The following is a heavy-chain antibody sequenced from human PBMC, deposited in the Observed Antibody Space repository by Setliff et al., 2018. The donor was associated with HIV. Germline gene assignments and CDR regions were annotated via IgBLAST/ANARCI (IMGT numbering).Heavy chain of an antibody. V-gene: IGHV4-34*01. D-gene: IGHD5-12*01. CDR3: ARGATLLPGYSDRWEYFYMDV. Sequence: SETLSLTCAVYGGSFSEYYWGWIRQSPGKGLEWIGEINHSGSTHYNPPLKSRATISVDTSKKQFSLRLNSVTAADTAVYYCARGATLLPGYSDRWEYFYMDVWGKGTTVTVSS. CDR2: INHSGST. J-gene: IGHJ6*03. CDR1: GGSFSEYY.